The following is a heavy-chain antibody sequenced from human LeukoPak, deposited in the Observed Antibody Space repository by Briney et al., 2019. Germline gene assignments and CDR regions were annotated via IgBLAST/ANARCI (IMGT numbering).Heavy chain of an antibody. CDR3: TRLNYYDGSGYYPDY. Sequence: GGSLRLSCAASGFTFSDHHMDWVRQAPGGGLEGVGRIRNRANSYITKYAASVTGRFTISRDDSKNSMCLQMNSLRTEDTAVYYCTRLNYYDGSGYYPDYWGQGTLVTVSS. V-gene: IGHV3-72*01. CDR1: GFTFSDHH. D-gene: IGHD3-22*01. J-gene: IGHJ4*02. CDR2: IRNRANSYIT.